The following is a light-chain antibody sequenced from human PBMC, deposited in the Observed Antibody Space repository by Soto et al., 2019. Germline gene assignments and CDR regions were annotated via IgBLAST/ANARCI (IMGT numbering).Light chain of an antibody. CDR3: QQYNSWPIT. V-gene: IGKV3-15*01. Sequence: EIVMTQSPATLSVSPGERATLSCRASQNVLSNLAWYQQKPGQAPRLLIYGASTRATGLPARFSGSGSGTQFTLTISSLQSEDFAVYSCQQYNSWPITFGQGTRLEIK. CDR2: GAS. CDR1: QNVLSN. J-gene: IGKJ5*01.